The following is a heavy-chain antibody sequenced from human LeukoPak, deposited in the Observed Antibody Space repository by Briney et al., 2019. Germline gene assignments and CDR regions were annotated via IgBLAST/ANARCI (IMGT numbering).Heavy chain of an antibody. CDR1: GGPISSGSYY. J-gene: IGHJ3*02. V-gene: IGHV4-61*02. Sequence: SETLSLTCTVSGGPISSGSYYWSWIRQPARKGLEWIGRIYTSGSTNYNPSLKSRVIISVDTSKNQFSLKLRSVTAADTAVYYCARGGLDYDILTGYYRGEDAFDIWGQGTMVTVSS. CDR2: IYTSGST. D-gene: IGHD3-9*01. CDR3: ARGGLDYDILTGYYRGEDAFDI.